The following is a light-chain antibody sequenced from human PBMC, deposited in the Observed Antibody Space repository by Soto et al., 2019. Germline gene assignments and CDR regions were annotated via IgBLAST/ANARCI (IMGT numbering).Light chain of an antibody. V-gene: IGKV3-15*01. CDR1: QSVSSN. CDR2: GAS. CDR3: QYYGTTVT. Sequence: EIVMTNSAAALSVSPGERATLSCRASQSVSSNLAWYQQKPGQAPRLLIYGASTRATGIPARFSGSGSGTEFTLTISSLQSEDFAVYYCQYYGTTVTFAGGTKVDIK. J-gene: IGKJ4*01.